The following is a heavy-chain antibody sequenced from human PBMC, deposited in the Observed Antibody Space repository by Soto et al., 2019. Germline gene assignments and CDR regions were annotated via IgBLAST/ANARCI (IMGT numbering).Heavy chain of an antibody. V-gene: IGHV1-46*01. Sequence: ASVKVSCKASGYTFTSYYMHWVRQAPGQGLEWMGIINPSGGSTSYAQKFQGRVTITRDTSTSTVYMDLSSLRSEDTAVYYYARVSSWSCFDYWGQGTLVTVSS. J-gene: IGHJ4*02. CDR3: ARVSSWSCFDY. CDR2: INPSGGST. D-gene: IGHD6-13*01. CDR1: GYTFTSYY.